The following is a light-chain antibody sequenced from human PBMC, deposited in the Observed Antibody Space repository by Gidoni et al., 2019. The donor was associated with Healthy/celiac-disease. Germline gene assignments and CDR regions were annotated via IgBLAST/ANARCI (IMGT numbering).Light chain of an antibody. Sequence: DIQMTQSPSSLSASVGDRVTITCRAKQSISSYLNWYQQKPGKAPKLLIYAAPSLQSGVPSRFSGSGSGTDFTLTISSLQPEDFATYYCQQSYSTPRTFGQGTKVEIK. J-gene: IGKJ1*01. CDR1: QSISSY. V-gene: IGKV1-39*01. CDR2: AAP. CDR3: QQSYSTPRT.